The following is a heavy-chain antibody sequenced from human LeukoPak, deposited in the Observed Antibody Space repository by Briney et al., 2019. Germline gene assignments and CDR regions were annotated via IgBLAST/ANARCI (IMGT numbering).Heavy chain of an antibody. D-gene: IGHD2-21*01. CDR3: ARIKSQGVVVPLLRSTYYFDY. CDR1: GFTFSSYW. CDR2: IKQDGSEK. V-gene: IGHV3-7*01. J-gene: IGHJ4*02. Sequence: PGGSLRLACAASGFTFSSYWISWVRQAPGKGLEWVANIKQDGSEKDYVDSVKGRFTISRDTAKNSLYLQMNSLRAEDTAVYYCARIKSQGVVVPLLRSTYYFDYWGQGTLVTVSS.